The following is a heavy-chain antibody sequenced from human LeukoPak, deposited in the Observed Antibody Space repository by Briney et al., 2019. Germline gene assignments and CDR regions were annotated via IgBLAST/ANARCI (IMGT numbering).Heavy chain of an antibody. V-gene: IGHV1-24*01. Sequence: GASVKVSCKVSGYTLTELSMHWVRQAPGKGLEWMGGSDPEDGETIYAQKFQGRVTMTEDTSTDTAYMELSSLRSEDTAVYYCATDWRSSGSKNAYYYYGMDVWAKGPRSPSP. CDR1: GYTLTELS. CDR2: SDPEDGET. J-gene: IGHJ6*02. CDR3: ATDWRSSGSKNAYYYYGMDV. D-gene: IGHD6-19*01.